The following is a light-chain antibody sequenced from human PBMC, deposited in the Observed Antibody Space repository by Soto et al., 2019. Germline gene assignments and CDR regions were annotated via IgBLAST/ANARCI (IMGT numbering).Light chain of an antibody. Sequence: DIQMTQSPSTLSASVGDRVTITCRTSQSVGYWLAWYQQKPGKAPTFLVYDASNLHSGVPARFSGSGSGSEFTLTISSLQPDDFGTYSCQQYYISWTFGQGTKVEIK. CDR3: QQYYISWT. CDR1: QSVGYW. CDR2: DAS. V-gene: IGKV1-5*01. J-gene: IGKJ1*01.